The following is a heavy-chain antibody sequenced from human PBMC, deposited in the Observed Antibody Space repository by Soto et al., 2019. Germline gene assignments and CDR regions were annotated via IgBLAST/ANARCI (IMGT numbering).Heavy chain of an antibody. Sequence: PEGSLRLSCAASGFTFSRYSMNWVRQAPGKGLEWVSYISSSSSTIYYADSVKGRFTISRDNAKNSLYLQMNSLRDEDTAVYYCGGDSSGYFYPDVFDIWGQGTMVTVSS. V-gene: IGHV3-48*02. CDR1: GFTFSRYS. CDR2: ISSSSSTI. D-gene: IGHD3-22*01. J-gene: IGHJ3*02. CDR3: GGDSSGYFYPDVFDI.